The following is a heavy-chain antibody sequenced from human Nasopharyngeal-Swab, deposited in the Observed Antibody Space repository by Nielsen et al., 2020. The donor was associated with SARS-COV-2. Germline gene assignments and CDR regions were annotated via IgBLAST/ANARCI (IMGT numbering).Heavy chain of an antibody. CDR3: AAAPSGDYGGY. Sequence: GESLKISCAASGFTFSNYGMHWVRQAPGKGLEWVAVIWYDGSNKYYADSVKGRFTISRDNSKNTVYLQMSSLRGEDTAVYYCAAAPSGDYGGYWGQGTLVPSPQ. D-gene: IGHD4-23*01. CDR1: GFTFSNYG. V-gene: IGHV3-33*01. J-gene: IGHJ4*02. CDR2: IWYDGSNK.